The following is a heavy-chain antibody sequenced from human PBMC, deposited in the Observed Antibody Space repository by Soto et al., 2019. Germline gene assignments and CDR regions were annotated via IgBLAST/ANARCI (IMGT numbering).Heavy chain of an antibody. Sequence: QVQLVQSGAEVKKPGSSVKVSCKASGGTFSSYTISWVRQAPGQGLEWMGRIIPILGIANYAQKFQGRVTITADKSTSTAYMELSSLRSEDTAVYYCASGGLAVVQQYYWGQGTLVTVSS. CDR3: ASGGLAVVQQYY. D-gene: IGHD6-19*01. V-gene: IGHV1-69*02. CDR2: IIPILGIA. J-gene: IGHJ4*02. CDR1: GGTFSSYT.